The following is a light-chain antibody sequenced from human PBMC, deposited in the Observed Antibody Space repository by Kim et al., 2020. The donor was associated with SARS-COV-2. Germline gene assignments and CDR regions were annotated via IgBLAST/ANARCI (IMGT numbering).Light chain of an antibody. V-gene: IGLV3-1*01. CDR3: QAWDNNAAL. CDR1: NLGGRY. Sequence: VSPGQAATSPGSGVNLGGRYVSWYQQRPGQTPVLCMYQDIERPSGIPDRFSGSNSGNTATLTISGTQAMDEADYYCQAWDNNAALFGGGTQLTVL. J-gene: IGLJ2*01. CDR2: QDI.